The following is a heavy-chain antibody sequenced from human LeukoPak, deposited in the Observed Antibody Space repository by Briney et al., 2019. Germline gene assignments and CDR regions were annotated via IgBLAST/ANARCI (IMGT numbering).Heavy chain of an antibody. Sequence: ASVKVSCKASGYTFTGYYMHWVRQAPGQGLEWMGWINPNSGGTNYAQKFQGRVTMTRDTSISTAYMELSRLRSDDTAVYYCARIGPAIVVVVAATRSDYWGQGTLVTVSS. V-gene: IGHV1-2*02. CDR1: GYTFTGYY. CDR3: ARIGPAIVVVVAATRSDY. D-gene: IGHD2-15*01. CDR2: INPNSGGT. J-gene: IGHJ4*02.